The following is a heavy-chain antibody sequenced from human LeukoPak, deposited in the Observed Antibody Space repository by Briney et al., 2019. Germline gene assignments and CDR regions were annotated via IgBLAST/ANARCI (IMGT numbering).Heavy chain of an antibody. CDR1: GLTFSSYD. Sequence: GGSLRLSCAASGLTFSSYDMNWVRQAPGKRLVWVSRVNSDESITTYADSVKGRFTISRDNAKNTLYLQMNSLRAEDTAVYYCARVGYSSDWYEGGHWGQGTLVTVSS. J-gene: IGHJ4*02. V-gene: IGHV3-74*01. CDR3: ARVGYSSDWYEGGH. D-gene: IGHD6-19*01. CDR2: VNSDESIT.